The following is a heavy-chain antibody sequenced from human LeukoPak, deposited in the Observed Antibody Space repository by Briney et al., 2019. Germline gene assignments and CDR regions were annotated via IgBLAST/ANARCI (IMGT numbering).Heavy chain of an antibody. CDR1: GFTFDDYA. D-gene: IGHD3-3*01. V-gene: IGHV3-9*01. Sequence: GRSLRLSCAASGFTFDDYAMHWVRQAPGKGLEWVSGISWNSGSIGYADSVKGRFTISRDNAKNSLYLQMNSLRAEDTAVYYCARVVTIFGVATDWFDPWGQGTLVTVSS. CDR3: ARVVTIFGVATDWFDP. CDR2: ISWNSGSI. J-gene: IGHJ5*02.